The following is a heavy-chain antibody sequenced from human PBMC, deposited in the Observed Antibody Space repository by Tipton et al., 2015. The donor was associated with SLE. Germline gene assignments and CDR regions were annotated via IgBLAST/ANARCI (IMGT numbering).Heavy chain of an antibody. J-gene: IGHJ4*02. CDR1: GFAFDDST. Sequence: SLRLSCAASGFAFDDSTMHWVRQPPGRGLEWVSLITWDGSPTYYADSVKGRFTISRDNSKNSLSLQMNSLRSEDTALYYCAKGGDFGGYYFDSWGQGTLVTVSS. D-gene: IGHD4/OR15-4a*01. CDR3: AKGGDFGGYYFDS. CDR2: ITWDGSPT. V-gene: IGHV3-43*01.